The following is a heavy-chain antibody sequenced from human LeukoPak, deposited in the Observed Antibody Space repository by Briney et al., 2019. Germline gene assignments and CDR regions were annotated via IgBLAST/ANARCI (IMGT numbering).Heavy chain of an antibody. CDR3: SRGTDAYKCGNS. D-gene: IGHD5-24*01. J-gene: IGHJ4*02. CDR1: GGPFSGYY. V-gene: IGHV4-34*01. Sequence: SETLSLTCAVYGGPFSGYYWTWIRQPPGKGLEWIGEIHYSGRINYNPSLKSRVTISADTSNNHFSLKMNSVTAADTAVYYCSRGTDAYKCGNSWGQGTLVTASS. CDR2: IHYSGRI.